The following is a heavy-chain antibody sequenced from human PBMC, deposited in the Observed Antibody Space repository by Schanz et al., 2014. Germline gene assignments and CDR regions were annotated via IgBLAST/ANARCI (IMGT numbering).Heavy chain of an antibody. CDR3: TRGGYSYALSAFDI. J-gene: IGHJ3*02. Sequence: QVQLLQSGAEVKKPGASMKVSCKASGYTFTTYYMLWVRQAPGQGLEWMGIINPSGGSTRYGQKFQGRITVTTDTSTSTVYLELSSLRSDDTALYYCTRGGYSYALSAFDIWGQGTMXTVSA. CDR1: GYTFTTYY. CDR2: INPSGGST. V-gene: IGHV1-46*01. D-gene: IGHD5-18*01.